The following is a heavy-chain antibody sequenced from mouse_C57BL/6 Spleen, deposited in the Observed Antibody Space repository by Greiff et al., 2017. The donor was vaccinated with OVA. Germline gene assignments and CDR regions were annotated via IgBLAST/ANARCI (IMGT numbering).Heavy chain of an antibody. V-gene: IGHV5-4*01. CDR1: GFTFSSYA. CDR3: ARDRGGSNYFDY. CDR2: ISDGGSYT. D-gene: IGHD1-1*01. Sequence: EVQLVESGGGLVKPGGSLKLSCAASGFTFSSYAMSWVRQTPEKRLEWVATISDGGSYTYYPDNVKGRFTISRDNAKNNLYLQMSHLKSEDTAMYYCARDRGGSNYFDYWGQGTTLTVSS. J-gene: IGHJ2*01.